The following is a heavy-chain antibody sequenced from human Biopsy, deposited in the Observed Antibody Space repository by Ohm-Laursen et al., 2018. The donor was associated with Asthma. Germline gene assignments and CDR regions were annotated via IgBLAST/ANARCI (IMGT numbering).Heavy chain of an antibody. CDR1: GFTFSHYN. D-gene: IGHD3-10*01. V-gene: IGHV3-21*04. J-gene: IGHJ6*02. CDR3: ARVRGDGSGSSIDNYFGMDV. Sequence: SLRLSCAASGFTFSHYNMNWVRQAPGKGLEWVSSITDPSRYIKYADSVKGRFTISRDNAKNSLYLQMNSLRAEDTAVYYCARVRGDGSGSSIDNYFGMDVWGQGTTVTVSS. CDR2: ITDPSRYI.